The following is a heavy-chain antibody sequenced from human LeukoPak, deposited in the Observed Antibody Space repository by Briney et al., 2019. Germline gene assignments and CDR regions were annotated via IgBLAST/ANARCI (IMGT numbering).Heavy chain of an antibody. Sequence: SETLSLICTVSGGSISSYYWSWIRQPPGKGLEWIGYIYYSGSTSYNPSLKSRVTISVDTSKNQFSLKLSSVTAADTAVYYCARTTEGGYTYDYFYYYYMDVWGKGTTVTISS. V-gene: IGHV4-59*01. CDR1: GGSISSYY. J-gene: IGHJ6*03. CDR3: ARTTEGGYTYDYFYYYYMDV. CDR2: IYYSGST. D-gene: IGHD5-18*01.